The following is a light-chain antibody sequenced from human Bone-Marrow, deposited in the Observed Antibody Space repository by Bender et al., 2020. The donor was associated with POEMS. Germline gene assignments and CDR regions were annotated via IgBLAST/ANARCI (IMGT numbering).Light chain of an antibody. CDR1: ALPKQY. V-gene: IGLV3-25*03. CDR3: QSADSSGTSWV. Sequence: SYELTQSPSVSLSPGQTAKITCSGDALPKQYGYWYQQRPGQAPMLVIYKDRERPSGIPDRFSGSRSGTTVSLIITGVQAEDEADYYCQSADSSGTSWVFGGGTKLTVL. J-gene: IGLJ3*02. CDR2: KDR.